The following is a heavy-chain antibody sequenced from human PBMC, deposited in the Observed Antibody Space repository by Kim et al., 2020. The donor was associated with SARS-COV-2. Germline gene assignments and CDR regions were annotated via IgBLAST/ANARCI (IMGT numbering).Heavy chain of an antibody. CDR3: AKVFVSNDYLYYFDY. V-gene: IGHV3-30*02. J-gene: IGHJ4*02. D-gene: IGHD4-17*01. Sequence: DSAKCRFTISSDNYKNTLYLQMNSLRAEATAVYYCAKVFVSNDYLYYFDYWGQATLITVSS.